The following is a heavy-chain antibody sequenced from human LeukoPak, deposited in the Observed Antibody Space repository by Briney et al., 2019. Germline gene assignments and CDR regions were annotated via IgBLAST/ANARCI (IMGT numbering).Heavy chain of an antibody. D-gene: IGHD6-19*01. CDR3: ARTDISGWSRPLDC. J-gene: IGHJ4*02. CDR1: GFTFSRYA. CDR2: ISSDGSNK. V-gene: IGHV3-30-3*01. Sequence: GGSLRLSCAASGFTFSRYALHWVRQAPGKGLEWVAVISSDGSNKYYAGPVEGRFTISRDNYNNTLLLQMSSLRAEDTAVYYCARTDISGWSRPLDCWGQGTLVTVSS.